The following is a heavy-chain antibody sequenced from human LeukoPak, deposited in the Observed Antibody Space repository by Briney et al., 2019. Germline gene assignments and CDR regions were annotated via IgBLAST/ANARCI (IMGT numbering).Heavy chain of an antibody. CDR3: AKDHCPAKVPNWYYGMDV. CDR2: ISDSGGST. Sequence: PGGSLRLSCAASGFPFSSYAMSWVRQTPGTGLDWVSSISDSGGSTYYADSVKGRFTISRDNSKNILYLQMNNLRAEDTALYYCAKDHCPAKVPNWYYGMDVWGRGTTVTVSS. CDR1: GFPFSSYA. D-gene: IGHD2-2*01. V-gene: IGHV3-23*01. J-gene: IGHJ6*02.